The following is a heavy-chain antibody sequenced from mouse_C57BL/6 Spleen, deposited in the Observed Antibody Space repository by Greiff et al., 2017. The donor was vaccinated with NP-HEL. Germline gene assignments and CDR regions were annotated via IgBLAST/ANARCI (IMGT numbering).Heavy chain of an antibody. J-gene: IGHJ4*01. V-gene: IGHV1-18*01. CDR1: GYTFTDYN. CDR3: ARSGELYYDYDGYAMDY. Sequence: EVKLVESGPELVKPGASVKIPCKASGYTFTDYNMDWVKQSHGKSLEWIGDINPNNGGTIYNQKFKGKATLTVDKSSSTAYMELRSLTSEDTAVYYCARSGELYYDYDGYAMDYWGQGTSVTVSS. CDR2: INPNNGGT. D-gene: IGHD2-4*01.